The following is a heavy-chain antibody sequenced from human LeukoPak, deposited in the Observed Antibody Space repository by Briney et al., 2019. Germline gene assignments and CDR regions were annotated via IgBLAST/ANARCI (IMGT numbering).Heavy chain of an antibody. CDR2: KNPNSGNS. J-gene: IGHJ4*02. CDR1: GYTFTNCD. V-gene: IGHV1-8*01. Sequence: ASVKVSCKASGYTFTNCDINWVRQATGQGLELMGYKNPNSGNSAYAQKFQGRVTITTDASITTAYMELSGLRSEDTALYYCAREGLDYWGQGTLVTVSS. CDR3: AREGLDY.